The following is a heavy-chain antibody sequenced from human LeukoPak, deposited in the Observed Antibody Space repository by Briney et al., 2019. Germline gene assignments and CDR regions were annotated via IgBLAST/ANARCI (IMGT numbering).Heavy chain of an antibody. CDR2: LSPDGSSS. D-gene: IGHD7-27*01. Sequence: PGGSLRLSCAASGFTFSTYWMHWVRQAPGKGLVWVSRLSPDGSSSIYADSVKGRFTVSRDNAKNTLYLQMNSPRADDTAVYYCASERPGLGIIDYWGQGALVTVSS. J-gene: IGHJ4*02. CDR1: GFTFSTYW. CDR3: ASERPGLGIIDY. V-gene: IGHV3-74*01.